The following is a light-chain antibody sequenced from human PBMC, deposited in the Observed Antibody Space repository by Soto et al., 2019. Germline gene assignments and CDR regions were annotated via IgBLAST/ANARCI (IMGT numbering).Light chain of an antibody. CDR2: YNN. J-gene: IGLJ1*01. CDR1: NSNIASNT. Sequence: QSVLTQPPSASETPGQTVFISCSGSNSNIASNTVNWYQHLPRTAPKLLNYYNNQRPSGVPDRFAGSKSGTSASLDISGLQSEDESDYYCAAWDDTLKRYVFGTGTKVTGL. V-gene: IGLV1-44*01. CDR3: AAWDDTLKRYV.